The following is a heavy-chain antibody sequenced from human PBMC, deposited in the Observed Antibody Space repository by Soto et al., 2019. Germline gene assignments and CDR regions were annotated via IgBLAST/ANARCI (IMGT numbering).Heavy chain of an antibody. CDR1: GGTXISYA. J-gene: IGHJ4*02. V-gene: IGHV1-69*05. CDR2: IIPIFGTA. Sequence: SXKVSFKASGGTXISYAIGWVRQAPGQGLEWMGGIIPIFGTANYAQKFQGRLTMTRDTSITTVYMELKNLSPDDTAVYYCGRGRSGQIVVFYWGQGTPGTVS. D-gene: IGHD1-26*01. CDR3: GRGRSGQIVVFY.